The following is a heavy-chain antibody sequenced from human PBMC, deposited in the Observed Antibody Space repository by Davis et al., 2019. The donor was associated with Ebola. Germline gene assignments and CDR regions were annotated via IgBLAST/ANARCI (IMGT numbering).Heavy chain of an antibody. V-gene: IGHV3-9*01. CDR2: ISWNSGSI. D-gene: IGHD4-17*01. CDR3: ARDKVTRW. CDR1: GFTLDDYA. Sequence: SLKISCAASGFTLDDYAMHWVRQAPGKALEWVSGISWNSGSIDYADSVKGRFTISRDNAKNSLYLQMNSLRAEDTAVYYCARDKVTRWWGQGTLVTVSS. J-gene: IGHJ4*02.